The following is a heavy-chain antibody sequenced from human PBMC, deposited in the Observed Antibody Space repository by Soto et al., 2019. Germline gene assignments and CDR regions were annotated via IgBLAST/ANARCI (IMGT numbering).Heavy chain of an antibody. J-gene: IGHJ3*02. Sequence: ASVKVSCKASGGTFSTYNINWVRQAPGQGLEWMGRIIPMIGIENYAQKFQGRVTITADKSTSTAYMELSSLRSEDTAVYYCARGGYYYDSSGYPEDAFDIWGQGTMVTVSS. CDR2: IIPMIGIE. V-gene: IGHV1-69*02. D-gene: IGHD3-22*01. CDR3: ARGGYYYDSSGYPEDAFDI. CDR1: GGTFSTYN.